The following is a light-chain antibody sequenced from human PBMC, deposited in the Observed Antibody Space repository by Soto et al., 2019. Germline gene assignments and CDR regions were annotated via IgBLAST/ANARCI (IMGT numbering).Light chain of an antibody. J-gene: IGKJ5*01. CDR1: QTISSW. CDR2: DAS. CDR3: QQFYDLPIT. V-gene: IGKV1-33*01. Sequence: IQMSQSPSPLSGPVGDRVTITCRASQTISSWLAWYQQQPGKAPKVLIYDASKLQTGVPSRFSGRGSGKDFTFTISSLQPDDSGTYYCQQFYDLPITFGQGTRLEI.